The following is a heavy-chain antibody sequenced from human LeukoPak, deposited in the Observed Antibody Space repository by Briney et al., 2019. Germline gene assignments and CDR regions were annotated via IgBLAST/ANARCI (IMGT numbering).Heavy chain of an antibody. CDR2: INPNSGGT. J-gene: IGHJ4*02. CDR1: GYTFTDYY. V-gene: IGHV1-2*02. D-gene: IGHD2-21*01. Sequence: ASVKVSCKASGYTFTDYYIHWVRQAPGQGLEWMGWINPNSGGTNYAQKSQGRVTMTRDTSISTAYMELSRLRSDDTAVYFCARDSGCGGDCYSGTIDYWGQGTLVTVSS. CDR3: ARDSGCGGDCYSGTIDY.